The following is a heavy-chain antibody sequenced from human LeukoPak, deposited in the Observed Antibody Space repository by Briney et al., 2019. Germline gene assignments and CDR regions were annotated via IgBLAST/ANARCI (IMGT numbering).Heavy chain of an antibody. V-gene: IGHV4-34*01. CDR3: ARSHHYYDSSGHGY. J-gene: IGHJ4*02. D-gene: IGHD3-22*01. CDR1: GGSFSGYY. Sequence: SETLSLTCAVYGGSFSGYYWRWIRQPPGKGLEWIGEINHSGSTNYNPSLKSRVTISVDTSKNQFSLKLSSVTAADTAVYYCARSHHYYDSSGHGYWGQGTLVTVSS. CDR2: INHSGST.